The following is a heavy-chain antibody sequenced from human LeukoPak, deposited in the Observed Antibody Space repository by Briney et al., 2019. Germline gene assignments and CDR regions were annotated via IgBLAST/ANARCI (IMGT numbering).Heavy chain of an antibody. CDR2: INPNSGGT. D-gene: IGHD3-10*01. V-gene: IGHV1-2*06. Sequence: ASVKVSCKASGYTFTGYFMHWVRQAPGQGLERMGRINPNSGGTNYAQKFQGRVTMTRDTSISTAYMELSRLRSDDTAVYYCARVYGSYYFDYWGQGTLVTVSS. CDR1: GYTFTGYF. CDR3: ARVYGSYYFDY. J-gene: IGHJ4*02.